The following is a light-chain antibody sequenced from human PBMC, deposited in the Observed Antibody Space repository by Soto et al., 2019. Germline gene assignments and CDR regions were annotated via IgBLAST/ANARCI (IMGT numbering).Light chain of an antibody. CDR2: YDN. CDR1: NSNIGSNT. V-gene: IGLV1-44*01. CDR3: AAWDDSLNGRV. Sequence: QSVLTQPHSASGTPGQRVTISCSGSNSNIGSNTVNWYQQLPGTAPKLLIYYDNLRPSGVPDRISGSKSGTSASLAISGLQSDDEADYYCAAWDDSLNGRVFGTGTKLTVL. J-gene: IGLJ1*01.